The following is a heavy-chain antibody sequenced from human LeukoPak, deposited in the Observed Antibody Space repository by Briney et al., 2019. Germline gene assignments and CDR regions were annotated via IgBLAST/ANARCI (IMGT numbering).Heavy chain of an antibody. Sequence: GGSLRLSCAASGFTFRSYTMTWVCQAPGKGLEWVSSISSSSSSIYYADSVKGRFTISRDNAKNSLFLQMDSLRAEDTAVYYCARDSSIDYWGQGTLVTVSS. V-gene: IGHV3-21*01. CDR2: ISSSSSSI. D-gene: IGHD6-6*01. J-gene: IGHJ4*02. CDR3: ARDSSIDY. CDR1: GFTFRSYT.